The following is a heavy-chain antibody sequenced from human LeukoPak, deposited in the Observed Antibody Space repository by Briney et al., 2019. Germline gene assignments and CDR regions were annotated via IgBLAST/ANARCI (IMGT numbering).Heavy chain of an antibody. CDR1: GFTFSSYA. V-gene: IGHV3-23*01. CDR3: AKKQTTTVTTLDY. Sequence: GGSLRLSCAASGFTFSSYAMSWVRQAPGKGLEWVSTIGGSGGSTYYADSMKGRFTISRDNSKNTLFLQMNSLRAEDTAVYYCAKKQTTTVTTLDYWGQGTLVTVSS. D-gene: IGHD4-17*01. J-gene: IGHJ4*02. CDR2: IGGSGGST.